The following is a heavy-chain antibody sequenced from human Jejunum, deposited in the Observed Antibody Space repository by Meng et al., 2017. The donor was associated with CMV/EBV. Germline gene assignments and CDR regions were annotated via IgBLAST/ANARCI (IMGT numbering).Heavy chain of an antibody. CDR2: IRHDGSED. V-gene: IGHV3-30*02. CDR3: TKGGFDS. J-gene: IGHJ4*02. Sequence: VHVVVSGGVLVQPGGSLCMFCVAFGFSSRNFLIDWVRESAGKGLDWGTCIRHDGSEDFYVDFVKGRFTISRDNSKNTLYLQMNSLRVDDSALYYCTKGGFDSWGQGTLVTVSS. D-gene: IGHD2-15*01. CDR1: GFSSRNFL.